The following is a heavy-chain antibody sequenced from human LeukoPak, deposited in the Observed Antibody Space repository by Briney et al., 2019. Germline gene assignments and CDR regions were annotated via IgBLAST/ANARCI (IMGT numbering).Heavy chain of an antibody. V-gene: IGHV1-18*01. Sequence: ASVKVSCKASGYTFTSYGISWVRQAPGQGLEWMGWISAYNGNTNYAQKLQGRVTITSDTTTRTAYMELRSLRSDDTAVYYCASIRASYGEKWFDPWGQGTLVTVSS. D-gene: IGHD3-10*01. CDR2: ISAYNGNT. CDR1: GYTFTSYG. CDR3: ASIRASYGEKWFDP. J-gene: IGHJ5*02.